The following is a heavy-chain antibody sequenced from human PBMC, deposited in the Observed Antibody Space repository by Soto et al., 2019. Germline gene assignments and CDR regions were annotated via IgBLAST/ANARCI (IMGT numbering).Heavy chain of an antibody. CDR3: AGISLVYYYYGMDV. J-gene: IGHJ6*02. Sequence: ASVKVSCKASGYTFTSYAMHWVRQAPGQRLEWMGWINAGNGNTKYSQKFQGRVTITRDTSASTAYMELSSLRSEDTAVYYCAGISLVYYYYGMDVWGQGTTVTVSS. V-gene: IGHV1-3*01. CDR1: GYTFTSYA. CDR2: INAGNGNT.